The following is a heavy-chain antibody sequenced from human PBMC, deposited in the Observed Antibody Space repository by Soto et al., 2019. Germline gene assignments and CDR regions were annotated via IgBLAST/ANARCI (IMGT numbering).Heavy chain of an antibody. Sequence: QLQLQESGPGLVKPSETLSLTCTVSGGSISSSSYYWGWIRQPPGKGLEWIGSIYYSGSTYYNPSLNGGVTRSLDTAKNQFSLKLSSVTAADTAVYYCARHTPAISISDHWGQGTLVTVSS. CDR1: GGSISSSSYY. CDR2: IYYSGST. D-gene: IGHD2-15*01. V-gene: IGHV4-39*01. CDR3: ARHTPAISISDH. J-gene: IGHJ4*02.